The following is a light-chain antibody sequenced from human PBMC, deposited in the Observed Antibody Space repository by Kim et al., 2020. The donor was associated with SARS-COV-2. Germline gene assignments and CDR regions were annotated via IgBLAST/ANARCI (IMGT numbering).Light chain of an antibody. CDR2: YDS. CDR3: QVWDSSSDHPAYV. Sequence: GKTARITCGGNNIGSKSVHWYQQKPGQAPVLVIYYDSDRPSGIPERFSDSNSGNTATLTISRVEAGDEADYYCQVWDSSSDHPAYVFGTGTKVTVL. V-gene: IGLV3-21*04. CDR1: NIGSKS. J-gene: IGLJ1*01.